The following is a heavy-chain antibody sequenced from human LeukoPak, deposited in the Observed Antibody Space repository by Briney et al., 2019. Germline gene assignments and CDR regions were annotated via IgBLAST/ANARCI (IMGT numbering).Heavy chain of an antibody. CDR3: AREQMYYDILTGYSPGYYMDV. Sequence: GASVKVSCKASGYTFTSYAMHWVRQAPGQRLEWMGWINAGNGNTKYSQEFQGRVTITRDTSASTAYMELSSLRSEDMAVYYCAREQMYYDILTGYSPGYYMDVWGKGTTVTISS. V-gene: IGHV1-3*03. CDR2: INAGNGNT. D-gene: IGHD3-9*01. J-gene: IGHJ6*03. CDR1: GYTFTSYA.